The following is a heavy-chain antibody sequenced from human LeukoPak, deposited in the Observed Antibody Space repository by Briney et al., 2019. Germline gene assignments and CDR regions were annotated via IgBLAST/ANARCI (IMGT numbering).Heavy chain of an antibody. J-gene: IGHJ4*02. D-gene: IGHD2-2*01. CDR2: IYYSGIT. CDR3: ARDKAPCSSTTCPLYGFDY. V-gene: IGHV4-39*07. CDR1: GGSISSSSFY. Sequence: PSETLSLTCTLSGGSISSSSFYWGWIRQPPGKGLECIGTIYYSGITYYNSSLKSRVTISVDTSKNQFSLKLSSVTAADTAVYYCARDKAPCSSTTCPLYGFDYWDQGALVTVSS.